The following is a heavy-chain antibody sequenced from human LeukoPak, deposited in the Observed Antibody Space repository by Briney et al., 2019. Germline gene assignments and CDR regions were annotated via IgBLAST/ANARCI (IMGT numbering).Heavy chain of an antibody. V-gene: IGHV1-18*01. CDR1: GYSFTSYG. Sequence: ASVKVSCKASGYSFTSYGISCVRQAPGQGLQGMGWISAYNGNTNYAQKFQGRVTMTTDTSTSTAYMELRSLRSDDTAVYYCARDSDYGRLMDYWGQGTLVTVSS. D-gene: IGHD4-17*01. CDR2: ISAYNGNT. J-gene: IGHJ4*02. CDR3: ARDSDYGRLMDY.